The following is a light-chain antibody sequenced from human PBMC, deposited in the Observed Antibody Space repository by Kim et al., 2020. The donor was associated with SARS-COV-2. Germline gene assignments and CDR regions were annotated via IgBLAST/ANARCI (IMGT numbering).Light chain of an antibody. J-gene: IGKJ4*01. V-gene: IGKV3-20*01. Sequence: LSPGERATLSCRASQSVSSSYLAWYQQKPGQAPRLLIYGASSRVTGIPDRFSGSGSGTDFTLTISRLEPEDFAVYYCQQYGGSPLTFGGGTKVEI. CDR3: QQYGGSPLT. CDR2: GAS. CDR1: QSVSSSY.